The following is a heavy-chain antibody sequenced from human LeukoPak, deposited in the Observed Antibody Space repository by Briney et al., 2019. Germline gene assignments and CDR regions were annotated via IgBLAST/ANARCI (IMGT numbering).Heavy chain of an antibody. Sequence: GGSQRLSCAASGFTFSSYGMHWVRQAPGKGLEWVAVISYDGSNKYYADSVKGRFTISRDNSKNTLYLQMNSLRAEDTAVYYCAKADIVVVVTSLTFDYWGQGTLVTVSS. V-gene: IGHV3-30*18. CDR3: AKADIVVVVTSLTFDY. D-gene: IGHD2-15*01. CDR2: ISYDGSNK. J-gene: IGHJ4*02. CDR1: GFTFSSYG.